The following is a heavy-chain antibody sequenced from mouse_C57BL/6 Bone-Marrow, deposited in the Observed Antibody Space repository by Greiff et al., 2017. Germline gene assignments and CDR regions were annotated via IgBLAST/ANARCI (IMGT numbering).Heavy chain of an antibody. Sequence: QVQLQQSGAELMKPGASVKLSCKATGYTFTGYWIAWVKQRPGHGLEWIGEILPGSGSTNYNEKFKGKATFTADTAANTAYMQLSSLTTEDSAIYYGARGATTVVARYFDVWGTGTTVTVSS. CDR2: ILPGSGST. V-gene: IGHV1-9*01. CDR1: GYTFTGYW. J-gene: IGHJ1*03. D-gene: IGHD1-1*01. CDR3: ARGATTVVARYFDV.